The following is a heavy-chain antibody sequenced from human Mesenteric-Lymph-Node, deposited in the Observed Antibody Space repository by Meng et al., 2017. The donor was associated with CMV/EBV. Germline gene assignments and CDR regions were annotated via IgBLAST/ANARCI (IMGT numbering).Heavy chain of an antibody. V-gene: IGHV3-21*01. J-gene: IGHJ4*02. CDR2: VSSGSSYI. Sequence: GGSLRLSCAAYGFSFDGSTMNWVRQAPGKGLEWVSSVSSGSSYINYADSVKGRFTISRDNAKNSLYLQMKSLRAEDTAVYYCARGYSGWYLDYWGQGTLVTVSS. D-gene: IGHD6-19*01. CDR1: GFSFDGST. CDR3: ARGYSGWYLDY.